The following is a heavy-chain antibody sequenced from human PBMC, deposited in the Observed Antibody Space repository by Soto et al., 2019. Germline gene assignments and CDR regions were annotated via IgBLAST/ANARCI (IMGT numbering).Heavy chain of an antibody. CDR1: GDSVSKYY. CDR2: IYTTRSP. Sequence: SETLSLTCTVSGDSVSKYYWNWIRQPAGKGLEWIGRIYTTRSPDYNPSLKGRVTLSVDTSKNQFSLKLNLTSVTAADTAVYYCARSPAYGDFANLDTWGRGTLVTVSS. J-gene: IGHJ5*02. CDR3: ARSPAYGDFANLDT. D-gene: IGHD4-17*01. V-gene: IGHV4-4*07.